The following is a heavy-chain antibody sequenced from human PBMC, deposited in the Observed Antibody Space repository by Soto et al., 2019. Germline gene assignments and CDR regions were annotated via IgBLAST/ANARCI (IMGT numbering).Heavy chain of an antibody. CDR3: AKDGADTGTYYFDY. Sequence: QVQLVESGGGVVQPGRSLRLSCAASNFTFSNYGMHWVRQAPGKGLEWVALISNDESNKYYTDSVKGRFTISRDNSRNTLSLQMNSLRADDTAVYYCAKDGADTGTYYFDYWGQGTLITVSS. J-gene: IGHJ4*02. CDR2: ISNDESNK. V-gene: IGHV3-30*18. D-gene: IGHD1-26*01. CDR1: NFTFSNYG.